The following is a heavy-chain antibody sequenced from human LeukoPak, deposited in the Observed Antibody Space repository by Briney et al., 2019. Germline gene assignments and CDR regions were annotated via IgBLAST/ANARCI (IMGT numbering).Heavy chain of an antibody. V-gene: IGHV5-51*01. CDR1: GYSFPTSW. Sequence: PGESLKTSCKGSGYSFPTSWMGWVRQMPGKGREWMGIIYPGDSDTRYSPSFQGQVTISVDTSINTVYLQWSSLRASDTALNHCARVYEDCTSTTCYHGWFDPWGQGTLVTVSS. D-gene: IGHD2/OR15-2a*01. CDR2: IYPGDSDT. CDR3: ARVYEDCTSTTCYHGWFDP. J-gene: IGHJ5*02.